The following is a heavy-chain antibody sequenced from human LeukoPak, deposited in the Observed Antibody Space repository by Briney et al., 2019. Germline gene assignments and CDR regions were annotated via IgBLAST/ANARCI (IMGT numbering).Heavy chain of an antibody. CDR2: IYPADSST. CDR3: ARRDDSKAFDY. J-gene: IGHJ4*02. Sequence: GESLKIPCKGSGYSFATSWIGWVRQMPGKGLEWMGLIYPADSSTRYSPSFQGQITISADNSINTAYLQWSSLKASDTAMYYCARRDDSKAFDYWGQGTLVTVSS. D-gene: IGHD3-22*01. V-gene: IGHV5-51*01. CDR1: GYSFATSW.